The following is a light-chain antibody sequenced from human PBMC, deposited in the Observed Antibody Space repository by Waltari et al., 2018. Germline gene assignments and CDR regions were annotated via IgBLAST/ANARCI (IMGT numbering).Light chain of an antibody. CDR1: QSVCDN. CDR3: QQYFAWPPVHT. Sequence: EIVMTQPPPTLSVSPGERATLSCRASQSVCDNLAWYQRKPGQAPRRLLFGASTRATGIPARFSGSGSGAEVTLTISSLQSEDFATYYCQQYFAWPPVHTFGQGTTLEIK. V-gene: IGKV3-15*01. J-gene: IGKJ2*01. CDR2: GAS.